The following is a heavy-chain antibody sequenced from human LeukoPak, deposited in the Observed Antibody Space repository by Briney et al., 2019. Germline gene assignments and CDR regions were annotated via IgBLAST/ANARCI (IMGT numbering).Heavy chain of an antibody. CDR1: GGSFSGYY. D-gene: IGHD2-15*01. CDR3: ARGRRRCSGGSCYRNWFDP. V-gene: IGHV4-34*01. CDR2: INHSGST. J-gene: IGHJ5*02. Sequence: TSETLSLTCAVYGGSFSGYYWSWVRQPPGEGLEWIGEINHSGSTNYNPSLKSRVTISVDTSKNQFSLTLSSVTAADTAVYYCARGRRRCSGGSCYRNWFDPWGQGTLVTVSS.